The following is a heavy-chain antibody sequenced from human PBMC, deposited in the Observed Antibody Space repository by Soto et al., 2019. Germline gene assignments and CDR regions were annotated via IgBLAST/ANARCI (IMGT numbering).Heavy chain of an antibody. V-gene: IGHV3-23*01. CDR1: GFTFSSYA. D-gene: IGHD6-19*01. CDR3: AKDGYSSGWYQGAFDI. CDR2: ISGSGGST. J-gene: IGHJ3*02. Sequence: EVQLLESGGGLVQPGGSLRLSCAASGFTFSSYAMSWFRQAPGKGLEWVSAISGSGGSTYYADSVKGRFTISRDNSQTTLYLQMNSLRAEDTAVYYCAKDGYSSGWYQGAFDIWGQGTMVTVSS.